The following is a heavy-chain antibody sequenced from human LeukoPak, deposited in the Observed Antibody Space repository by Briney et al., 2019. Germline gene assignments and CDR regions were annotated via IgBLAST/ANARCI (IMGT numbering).Heavy chain of an antibody. CDR1: GFTVSSNY. CDR2: IYSGGST. J-gene: IGHJ4*02. CDR3: ARGRQWLVLVY. Sequence: GGSLRLSCAASGFTVSSNYMSWVRQAPGKGLEWVSVIYSGGSTYYADSVKGRFTISRDNSKNTLYLQMNSLRAEDTAVYYCARGRQWLVLVYWGQGTLVTVSS. V-gene: IGHV3-53*01. D-gene: IGHD6-19*01.